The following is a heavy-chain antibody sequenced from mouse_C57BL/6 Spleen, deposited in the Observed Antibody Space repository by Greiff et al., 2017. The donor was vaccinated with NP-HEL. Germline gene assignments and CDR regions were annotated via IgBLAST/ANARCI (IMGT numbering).Heavy chain of an antibody. V-gene: IGHV5-4*01. CDR1: GFTFSSYA. J-gene: IGHJ1*03. CDR2: ISDGGSYT. CDR3: ARPYYGSSYYHWYVDV. Sequence: EVQRVESGGGLVKPGGSLKLSCAASGFTFSSYAMSWVRQTPEKRLEWVATISDGGSYTYYPDNVKGRFTISRDNAKNNLYLQMSHLKSEDTAMYYCARPYYGSSYYHWYVDVWGTGTTVTVSS. D-gene: IGHD1-1*01.